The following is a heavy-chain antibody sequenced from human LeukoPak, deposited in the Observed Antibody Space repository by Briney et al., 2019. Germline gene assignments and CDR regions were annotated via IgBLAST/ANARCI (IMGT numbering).Heavy chain of an antibody. CDR2: IKQDGSEK. V-gene: IGHV3-7*04. CDR3: ARGDTQSKYRQFDS. D-gene: IGHD3-16*02. Sequence: GGSLRLSCAASGFTFDTYWMSWVSQAPGKGLEWVANIKQDGSEKDYVDSVKGRFTISRDNAKNSLYLQMNSLRAEDTGVYYCARGDTQSKYRQFDSWGQGSLVIVSS. CDR1: GFTFDTYW. J-gene: IGHJ4*02.